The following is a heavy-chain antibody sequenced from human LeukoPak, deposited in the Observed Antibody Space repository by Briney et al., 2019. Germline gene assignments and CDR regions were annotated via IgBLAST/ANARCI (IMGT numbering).Heavy chain of an antibody. Sequence: PGGSLRLSCAVSGFTFNNYWMTWVRQAPGKGLEWVSYISSSSSTIYYADSVKGRFTISRDNAKNSLYLPMNSLRAEDTAVYYCARVRSTLGGAFDIWGQGTMVTVSS. D-gene: IGHD3-16*01. V-gene: IGHV3-48*01. CDR1: GFTFNNYW. CDR3: ARVRSTLGGAFDI. CDR2: ISSSSSTI. J-gene: IGHJ3*02.